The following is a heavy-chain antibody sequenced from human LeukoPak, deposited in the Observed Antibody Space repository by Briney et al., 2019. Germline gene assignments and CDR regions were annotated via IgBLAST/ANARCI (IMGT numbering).Heavy chain of an antibody. CDR3: AKDRTYSSGLVEI. Sequence: PGGSLRLSCAASGFSVSTNYMSWVRQAPGKGLEWVSVIYSSGNTYYADSVRGRFTISRDNSKNTLYLQMNSLRAEDTAVYYCAKDRTYSSGLVEIWGQGTLVTVSS. V-gene: IGHV3-53*01. CDR2: IYSSGNT. J-gene: IGHJ4*02. CDR1: GFSVSTNY. D-gene: IGHD6-19*01.